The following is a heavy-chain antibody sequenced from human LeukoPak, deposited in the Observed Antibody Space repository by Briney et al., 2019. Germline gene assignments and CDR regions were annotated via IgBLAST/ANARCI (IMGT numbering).Heavy chain of an antibody. Sequence: SLRLSCVPSGFTFSDYYMSGSRHAPGKGLERVSYISSSGGTIYYADSVKGRFTSSWDNAKNSLYLQTNSLRAEDTAVYYCARDPFYYGSGSYGIDIWGQGTMVTVSS. CDR1: GFTFSDYY. D-gene: IGHD3-10*01. CDR3: ARDPFYYGSGSYGIDI. CDR2: ISSSGGTI. J-gene: IGHJ3*02. V-gene: IGHV3-11*01.